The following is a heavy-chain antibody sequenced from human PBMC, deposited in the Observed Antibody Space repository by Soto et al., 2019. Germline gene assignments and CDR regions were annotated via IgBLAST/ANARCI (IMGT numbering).Heavy chain of an antibody. D-gene: IGHD6-19*01. CDR2: IYHTT. V-gene: IGHV4-59*01. CDR3: ARTSPVAGGFDY. Sequence: QVQLQESGPGLVKPSETLSLTCTVSGGSISDYYWSWIRQPPGKGLEWIGYIYHTTNCNPSLKSRVTISVNTSKNQFSLKVTSVTAADTAVYYCARTSPVAGGFDYWGQGTLVTVSS. CDR1: GGSISDYY. J-gene: IGHJ4*02.